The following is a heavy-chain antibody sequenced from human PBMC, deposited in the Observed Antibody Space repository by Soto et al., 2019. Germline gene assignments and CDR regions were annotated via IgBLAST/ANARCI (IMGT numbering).Heavy chain of an antibody. D-gene: IGHD2-21*02. Sequence: SETLFLTCPLSRGSLRSGGFFLSWVRQHPGKGLEWIGYIYYSGSTYYNPSLKSRVTISLDTSKNQFSLKLNSVTAADTAVYYCARGSTVVTRFDYWGQGTLVTVSS. J-gene: IGHJ4*02. CDR1: RGSLRSGGFF. V-gene: IGHV4-31*03. CDR2: IYYSGST. CDR3: ARGSTVVTRFDY.